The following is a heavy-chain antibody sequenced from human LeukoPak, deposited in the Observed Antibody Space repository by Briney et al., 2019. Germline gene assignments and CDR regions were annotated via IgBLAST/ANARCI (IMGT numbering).Heavy chain of an antibody. J-gene: IGHJ4*02. V-gene: IGHV4-38-2*02. D-gene: IGHD2/OR15-2a*01. CDR1: GYSISSGYY. Sequence: PSETLSLTCIVSGYSISSGYYWGWIRQPPGKGLEWIGSIYHSGNTYYNPSLKSRVTISVDTSKNQFSLKLSSVTAADTAVYYCARVVFTFRYFDYWGQGTLVTVSS. CDR3: ARVVFTFRYFDY. CDR2: IYHSGNT.